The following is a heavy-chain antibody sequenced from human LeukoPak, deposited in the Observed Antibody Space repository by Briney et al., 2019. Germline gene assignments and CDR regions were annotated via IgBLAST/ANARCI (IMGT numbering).Heavy chain of an antibody. CDR3: VRARYGPFDS. V-gene: IGHV3-21*01. CDR2: ISSSSGYI. Sequence: GGSLRLSCAASGFTFSSYSMNWVRQAPGKGLEWVSSISSSSGYIYYADSVKGRFTISRDNAKNSLYLQMHSLRVEDTGIYYCVRARYGPFDSWGQGTLVTVSS. J-gene: IGHJ4*02. CDR1: GFTFSSYS. D-gene: IGHD5-18*01.